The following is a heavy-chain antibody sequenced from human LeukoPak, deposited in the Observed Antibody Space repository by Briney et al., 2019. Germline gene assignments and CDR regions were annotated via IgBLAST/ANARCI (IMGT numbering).Heavy chain of an antibody. D-gene: IGHD4-17*01. J-gene: IGHJ4*02. Sequence: GGSLRLSCAASGFTVSSNYMSWVRQAPGKGLEWVSVIYSGGSTYYADSVKGRFTISRDNSKNTLYLQMNSLRAEDTAVYYCARDVLQLLDYGDQSYFDYWGQGTLVTVSS. V-gene: IGHV3-66*01. CDR3: ARDVLQLLDYGDQSYFDY. CDR1: GFTVSSNY. CDR2: IYSGGST.